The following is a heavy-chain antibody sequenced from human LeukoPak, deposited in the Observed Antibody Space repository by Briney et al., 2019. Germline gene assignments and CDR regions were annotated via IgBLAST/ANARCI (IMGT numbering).Heavy chain of an antibody. D-gene: IGHD2-15*01. V-gene: IGHV3-30*18. CDR3: AKDPSYCSGGSCILYGMDV. CDR1: GFTFSSYG. CDR2: ISYDGSNK. J-gene: IGHJ6*02. Sequence: PGGSLTLSCAASGFTFSSYGMHWVRQAPGKGLEGVAVISYDGSNKYYADSVKGRFTISRDNSKNTLYLQMNSLRAEDTAVYYCAKDPSYCSGGSCILYGMDVWGQGTTVTVSS.